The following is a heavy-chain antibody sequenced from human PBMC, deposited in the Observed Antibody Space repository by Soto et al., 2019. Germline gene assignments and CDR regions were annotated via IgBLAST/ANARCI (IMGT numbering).Heavy chain of an antibody. CDR2: SYYSGST. V-gene: IGHV4-30-4*01. D-gene: IGHD4-17*01. J-gene: IGHJ4*02. CDR1: GGSISSGNYY. CDR3: ARGPTVTTDF. Sequence: QVQLQESGPGLVKPSQTLSLTCTVSGGSISSGNYYWSWFRQPPGKGLEWIGYSYYSGSTSYNPSLKSRITISVDTSKNQFSRELSSVTVADTAVYYCARGPTVTTDFWGQGTLVTVSS.